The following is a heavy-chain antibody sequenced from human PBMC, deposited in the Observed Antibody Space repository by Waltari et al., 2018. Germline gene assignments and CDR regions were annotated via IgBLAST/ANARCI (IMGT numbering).Heavy chain of an antibody. D-gene: IGHD6-19*01. J-gene: IGHJ4*02. CDR3: TTERDGSHEH. CDR1: GFPVTHAW. V-gene: IGHV3-15*01. CDR2: IKSKTDGGTI. Sequence: EVHLVESGGGLVKPGGSLRLSCAGSGFPVTHAWFHWVCQDPGKGLEWVGLIKSKTDGGTIDYAAPVKGRFTISRDDSKNTLYLQMNSLKTEDTALYYCTTERDGSHEHWGQGTLVTVSS.